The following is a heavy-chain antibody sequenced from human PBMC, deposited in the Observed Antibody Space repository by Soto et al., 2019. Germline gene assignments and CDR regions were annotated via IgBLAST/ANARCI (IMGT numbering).Heavy chain of an antibody. V-gene: IGHV3-49*04. J-gene: IGHJ4*02. CDR1: GFTFGDYA. CDR3: TRNRNYDFWSGTLYYFDY. CDR2: IRSKAYGGTT. Sequence: QPVGSLRLSCTASGFTFGDYAMSCVRHSPGKWLEWVGFIRSKAYGGTTEYAASVKGRFTISRDDSKSIAYLQMNSLKTEDTAVYYCTRNRNYDFWSGTLYYFDYWGQGTLVTVSS. D-gene: IGHD3-3*01.